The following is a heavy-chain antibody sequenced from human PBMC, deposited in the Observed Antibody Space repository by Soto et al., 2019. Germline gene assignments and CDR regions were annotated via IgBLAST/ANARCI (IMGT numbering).Heavy chain of an antibody. CDR3: ARDWGIVVVPAASNWFDP. J-gene: IGHJ5*02. V-gene: IGHV1-18*01. D-gene: IGHD2-2*01. CDR2: ISAYNGNT. CDR1: GYTFTSYG. Sequence: ASVKVSCKASGYTFTSYGISWVRQAPGQGLEWMGWISAYNGNTNYAQKPQGRVTMTTDTSTSTAYMELRSLRSDDTAVYYCARDWGIVVVPAASNWFDPWGQGTLVTVSS.